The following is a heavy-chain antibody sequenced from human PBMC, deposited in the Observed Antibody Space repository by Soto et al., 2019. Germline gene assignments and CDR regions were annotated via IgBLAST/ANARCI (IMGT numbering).Heavy chain of an antibody. CDR3: AKRLFAIVVVGGYDI. J-gene: IGHJ3*02. Sequence: GGSLRLSCVGSGLTFSSYAMGWVRQAPGKGLEWVSGIDGTGTSTYYAESVKGRFTISRDNSENTLYLQMNSLRVEDTAVYYCAKRLFAIVVVGGYDIWGQGTMVTVSS. CDR2: IDGTGTST. V-gene: IGHV3-23*01. D-gene: IGHD5-12*01. CDR1: GLTFSSYA.